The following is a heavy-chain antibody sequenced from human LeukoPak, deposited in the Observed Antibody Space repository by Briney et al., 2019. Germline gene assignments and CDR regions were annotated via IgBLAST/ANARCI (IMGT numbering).Heavy chain of an antibody. V-gene: IGHV3-48*02. J-gene: IGHJ4*02. CDR2: ISSSSSTI. Sequence: GGSLRLSCAASGFPFSSFSMNWVRQAPGKGLEWVSYISSSSSTIYYADSVKGRFTVSRDNAKNSLYLQMNSLRDDDTAVYYCARDPIRGHYTFDYWGQGTLVTVSS. CDR3: ARDPIRGHYTFDY. CDR1: GFPFSSFS. D-gene: IGHD4-11*01.